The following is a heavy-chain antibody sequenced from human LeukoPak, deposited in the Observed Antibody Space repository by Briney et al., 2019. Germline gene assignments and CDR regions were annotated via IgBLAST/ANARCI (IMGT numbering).Heavy chain of an antibody. D-gene: IGHD5-12*01. Sequence: SETLSLTCTVSGGSISSRSYYWGWIRQPPGKGLEWIGYVYYTGSTKYSPSLESRVTLSVDTSKNQFSLKLTSVTAADTAVYYCARIYSASPYCFDYWGQGTLVTVSS. CDR3: ARIYSASPYCFDY. J-gene: IGHJ4*02. V-gene: IGHV4-61*05. CDR2: VYYTGST. CDR1: GGSISSRSYY.